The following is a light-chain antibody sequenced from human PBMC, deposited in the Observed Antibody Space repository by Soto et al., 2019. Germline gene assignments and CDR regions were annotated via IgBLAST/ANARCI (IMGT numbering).Light chain of an antibody. Sequence: EIVLTQSPGTLSLSPGEGATLSCRASQSVSSSNLAWYQQKPGQAPRLLIYGASSRATGIPDRFSGSGSGTDFTLTISRLETEDFAVYYCQQNGSSPFGQGTKLEIK. CDR2: GAS. J-gene: IGKJ2*01. CDR1: QSVSSSN. V-gene: IGKV3-20*01. CDR3: QQNGSSP.